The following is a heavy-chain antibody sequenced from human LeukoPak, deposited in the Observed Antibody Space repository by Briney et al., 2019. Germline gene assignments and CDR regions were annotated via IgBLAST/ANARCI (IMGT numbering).Heavy chain of an antibody. Sequence: GGSLGLSCAASGLTFSNYWMNWVRQAPGKGRFWVSRIDNGGSDTRHADSVKGRFTISRDNAKNTLYLQMNSLRAEDTAVYYCARDNSAMIVVVITFWGQGTLVTVSS. CDR2: IDNGGSDT. CDR3: ARDNSAMIVVVITF. CDR1: GLTFSNYW. J-gene: IGHJ4*02. D-gene: IGHD3-22*01. V-gene: IGHV3-74*01.